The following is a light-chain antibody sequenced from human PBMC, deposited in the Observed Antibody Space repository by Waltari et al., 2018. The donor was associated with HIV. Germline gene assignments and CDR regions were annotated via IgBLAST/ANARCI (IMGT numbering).Light chain of an antibody. J-gene: IGLJ3*02. Sequence: QSALTQPASVSGSPGQSITISCTGSTNDVGSYNYVSWYQHHSGKAPKLIIYEVSHRPSGVSDRFSDSKAGNTASLTISGLQEEDESVYYCCSYRQITMLVFGSGTKLTGL. CDR2: EVS. CDR1: TNDVGSYNY. V-gene: IGLV2-14*01. CDR3: CSYRQITMLV.